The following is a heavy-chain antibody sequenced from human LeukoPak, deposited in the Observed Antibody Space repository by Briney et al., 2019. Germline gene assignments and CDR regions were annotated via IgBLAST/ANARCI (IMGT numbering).Heavy chain of an antibody. V-gene: IGHV1-8*03. J-gene: IGHJ5*02. CDR3: ASMVRGVSGES. CDR2: MNSNSGNT. D-gene: IGHD3-10*01. Sequence: ASVKVSCKASGYTFTSYDINWVRQATGQGLEWMGWMNSNSGNTGYAQKFQGRVTITRNTSISTAYMELSSLRSEDTAVYYCASMVRGVSGESWGQGTLVTVSS. CDR1: GYTFTSYD.